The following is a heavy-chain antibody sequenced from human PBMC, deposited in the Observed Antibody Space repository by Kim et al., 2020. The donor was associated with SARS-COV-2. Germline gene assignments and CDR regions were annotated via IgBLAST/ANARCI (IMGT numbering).Heavy chain of an antibody. CDR3: AKDDHPWRYYSGGSCSRIEY. J-gene: IGHJ4*02. CDR1: GFTFSSYA. D-gene: IGHD2-15*01. CDR2: MSYDGSHK. V-gene: IGHV3-30*18. Sequence: GGSLRLSCAASGFTFSSYAMYWVRQAPGKGLEWVAVMSYDGSHKYYVDSVKGRFTISRDNSENTLYLQMHSLKAEDTAVYYCAKDDHPWRYYSGGSCSRIEYGGEGTLVTVSS.